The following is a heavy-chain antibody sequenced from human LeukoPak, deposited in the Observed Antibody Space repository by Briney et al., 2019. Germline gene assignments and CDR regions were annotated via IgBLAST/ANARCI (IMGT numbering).Heavy chain of an antibody. CDR2: IYYSGST. CDR3: ARVGSSGSGGYYYWFDP. V-gene: IGHV4-59*01. J-gene: IGHJ5*02. CDR1: GGSISSYY. Sequence: SETLSLTCTVSGGSISSYYWSWIRQPPGKGLEWIGDIYYSGSTNYNPSLKSRVTISVDTSKNQFSLKLSSVIAADTAVYYCARVGSSGSGGYYYWFDPWGQGTLVTVSS. D-gene: IGHD3-10*01.